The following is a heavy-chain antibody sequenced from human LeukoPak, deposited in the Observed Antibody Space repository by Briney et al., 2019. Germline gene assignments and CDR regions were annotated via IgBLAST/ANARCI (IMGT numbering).Heavy chain of an antibody. Sequence: GGSLRLSCAASGFTFRSYGMHWVRQAPGKGLEWVAFIRYDGSNKYYADSVKGRFTISRDNSKNTLYLQMNSLRAEDTAVYYCARGLYYYGSGSYYNPVVYMDVWGKGTTVTISS. CDR3: ARGLYYYGSGSYYNPVVYMDV. CDR1: GFTFRSYG. CDR2: IRYDGSNK. V-gene: IGHV3-30*02. D-gene: IGHD3-10*01. J-gene: IGHJ6*03.